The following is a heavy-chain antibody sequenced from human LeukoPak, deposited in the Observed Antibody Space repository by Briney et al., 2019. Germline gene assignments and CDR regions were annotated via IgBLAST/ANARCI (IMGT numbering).Heavy chain of an antibody. CDR1: GYSFTCYW. Sequence: GESLKISCKGSGYSFTCYWIGWVRQMPGKGLEWMGIIYPGDSDTRYSPSFQGQVTISADKSISTAYLQWSSLKASDTAMYYCARVGPHCSSTRCGAFDIWGQGTMVTVSS. J-gene: IGHJ3*02. D-gene: IGHD2-2*01. CDR3: ARVGPHCSSTRCGAFDI. CDR2: IYPGDSDT. V-gene: IGHV5-51*01.